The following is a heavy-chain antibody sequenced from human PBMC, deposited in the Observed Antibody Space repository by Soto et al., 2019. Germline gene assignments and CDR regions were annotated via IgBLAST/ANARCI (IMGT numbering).Heavy chain of an antibody. D-gene: IGHD3-3*01. CDR2: IYYSGST. Sequence: ASETLSLTCTVSGGSISSGFYYWSWIRQHPGKGLERIGYIYYSGSTYYNPSLKSRVTISVDTSKNQFSLKLSSVTAADTAVYYCARDLGGATIFGVVIGFGNAFDIWGQGTMVTVSS. CDR3: ARDLGGATIFGVVIGFGNAFDI. V-gene: IGHV4-31*03. J-gene: IGHJ3*02. CDR1: GGSISSGFYY.